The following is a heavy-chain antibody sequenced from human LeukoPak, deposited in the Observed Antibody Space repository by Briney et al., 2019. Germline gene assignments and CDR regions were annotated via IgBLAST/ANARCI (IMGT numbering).Heavy chain of an antibody. Sequence: SETLSLTCTVSGGSISSSSYYWGWIRQPPGKGLEWIGSIYYSGSTYYNPSLKSRVTISVDTSKNQFSLKLSSVTAADTAVYYCARGHSSSWVPFDYWGQGTLVTVS. CDR1: GGSISSSSYY. CDR2: IYYSGST. D-gene: IGHD6-13*01. CDR3: ARGHSSSWVPFDY. V-gene: IGHV4-39*07. J-gene: IGHJ4*02.